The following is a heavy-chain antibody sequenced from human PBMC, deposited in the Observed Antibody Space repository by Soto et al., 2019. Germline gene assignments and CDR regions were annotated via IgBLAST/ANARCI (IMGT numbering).Heavy chain of an antibody. CDR3: ARDSYSSAFDP. Sequence: QVQLQESGPGLVKPSETLSLTCTVSGGSISSYYWSWIRQPPGKGLEWIGYIYYSGSTNYNPSLKSXXTXSAXTSKNQFSLKLSSVTAADTAVYYCARDSYSSAFDPWGQGTLVTVSS. D-gene: IGHD6-19*01. V-gene: IGHV4-59*01. CDR2: IYYSGST. J-gene: IGHJ5*02. CDR1: GGSISSYY.